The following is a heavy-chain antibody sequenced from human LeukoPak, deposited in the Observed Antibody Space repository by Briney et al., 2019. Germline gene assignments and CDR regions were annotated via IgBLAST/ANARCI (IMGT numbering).Heavy chain of an antibody. Sequence: SETLSLTCTVSGGSIITTKHCWGWIRQPPGKGLEWIASIYYGGHTYYSPSLRSRVTISVDTSRNQFSLNLRSVTAADTAIYYCAREIALAGAWAFDIWGRGTRVTVSS. V-gene: IGHV4-39*02. CDR3: AREIALAGAWAFDI. CDR2: IYYGGHT. J-gene: IGHJ3*02. CDR1: GGSIITTKHC. D-gene: IGHD6-13*01.